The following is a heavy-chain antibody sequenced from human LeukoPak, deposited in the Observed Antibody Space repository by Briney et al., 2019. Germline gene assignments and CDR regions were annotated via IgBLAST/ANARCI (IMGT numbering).Heavy chain of an antibody. J-gene: IGHJ4*02. D-gene: IGHD3-9*01. CDR2: INPNSGGT. CDR1: GYTFTGYY. V-gene: IGHV1-2*02. Sequence: ASVTVSSKASGYTFTGYYMHWVRQAPGQGLEWMGWINPNSGGTNYAQKFQGRVTITRDTSISTAYMELSRLRSDDTAVYYCARGGPLRYFDWLREGFLFHFDYWGQGTLVTVSS. CDR3: ARGGPLRYFDWLREGFLFHFDY.